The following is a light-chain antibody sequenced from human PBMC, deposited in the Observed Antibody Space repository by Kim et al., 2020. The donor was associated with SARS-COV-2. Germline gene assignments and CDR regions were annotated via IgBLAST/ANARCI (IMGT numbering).Light chain of an antibody. CDR2: KDS. CDR3: QSADSSGTYPV. CDR1: ALPKQY. J-gene: IGLJ3*02. Sequence: SPGQTARITCSGDALPKQYAYWYQQKTGQAPVLVIYKDSERPSGIPERFAGSSSGTTVTLTISGVQAEDEADYYCQSADSSGTYPVFGGGTQLTVL. V-gene: IGLV3-25*03.